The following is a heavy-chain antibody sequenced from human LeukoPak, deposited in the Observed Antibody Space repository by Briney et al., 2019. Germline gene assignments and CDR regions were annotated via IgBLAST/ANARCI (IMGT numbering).Heavy chain of an antibody. CDR3: ARAPTGTGGWNWFDP. D-gene: IGHD1-1*01. CDR2: IYTSGTT. V-gene: IGHV4-4*07. CDR1: GCSISSYY. J-gene: IGHJ5*02. Sequence: SETLSLTCTVSGCSISSYYWSWIRQPAGKGLELVGRIYTSGTTNYNPSLKSRVTMSIDTSKNQLSLKLGSVTAADTAVYYCARAPTGTGGWNWFDPWGQGTLVTVSS.